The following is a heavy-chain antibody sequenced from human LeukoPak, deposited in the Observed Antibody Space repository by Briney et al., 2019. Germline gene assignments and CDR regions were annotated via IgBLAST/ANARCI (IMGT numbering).Heavy chain of an antibody. Sequence: ASVKASCKASGYTFTSYGISWVRQAPGQGLEWMGWISAYNGNTNYAQKLQGRVTMTTDTSTSTAYMELRSLRSDDTAVYYCARVGYSGYDWEWYFDYWGQGTLVTVSS. CDR3: ARVGYSGYDWEWYFDY. V-gene: IGHV1-18*01. D-gene: IGHD5-12*01. CDR1: GYTFTSYG. CDR2: ISAYNGNT. J-gene: IGHJ4*02.